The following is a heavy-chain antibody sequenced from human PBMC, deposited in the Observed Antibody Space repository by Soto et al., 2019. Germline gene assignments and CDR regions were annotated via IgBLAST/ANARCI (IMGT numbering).Heavy chain of an antibody. CDR2: INPDGSQK. Sequence: GGSLRLSCATPGFVFNTYWMNWVRLAPGRGLEWVANINPDGSQKYYVDSAKGRFTISRDYAKTSVYLQMNSLRVEDTALYYCTRVSRSDDKDFWGQGTLVTVSS. CDR3: TRVSRSDDKDF. V-gene: IGHV3-7*05. D-gene: IGHD3-10*01. CDR1: GFVFNTYW. J-gene: IGHJ4*02.